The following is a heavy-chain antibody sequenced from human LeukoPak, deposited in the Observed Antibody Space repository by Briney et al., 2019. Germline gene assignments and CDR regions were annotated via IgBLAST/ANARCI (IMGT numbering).Heavy chain of an antibody. J-gene: IGHJ6*02. CDR3: AKVIGDSSGYYAGYGMDV. CDR1: GFTFSSYA. CDR2: ISGSGGST. V-gene: IGHV3-23*01. Sequence: GGSLRLSCAASGFTFSSYAMSWVRQAPGKGLEWVSAISGSGGSTYYADSVKGRFTISRDNSKNTLYLQMNSLRAEDTAVYYCAKVIGDSSGYYAGYGMDVWGQGTTVTVS. D-gene: IGHD3-22*01.